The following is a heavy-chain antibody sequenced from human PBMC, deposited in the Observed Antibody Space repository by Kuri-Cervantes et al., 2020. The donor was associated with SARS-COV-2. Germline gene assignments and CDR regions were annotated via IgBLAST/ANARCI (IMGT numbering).Heavy chain of an antibody. V-gene: IGHV4-4*02. CDR3: TGRTDVPY. CDR2: ISHSGGT. CDR1: SGAITGTNW. J-gene: IGHJ1*01. D-gene: IGHD3-16*01. Sequence: GSLRLSCTVSSGAITGTNWWNWVRRAPGKGLEWIGEISHSGGTNYNPSLRSRVTISLDMSKNQFSLNLDSVTAADTAVYYCTGRTDVPYWGPGTLVTVSS.